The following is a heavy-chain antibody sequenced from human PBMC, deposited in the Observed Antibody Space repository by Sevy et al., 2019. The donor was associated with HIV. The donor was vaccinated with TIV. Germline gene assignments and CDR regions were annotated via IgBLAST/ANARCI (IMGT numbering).Heavy chain of an antibody. V-gene: IGHV3-33*01. CDR3: ARVPGELRFLEWLPNYYYYYGMDV. CDR1: GFTFSSYG. D-gene: IGHD3-3*01. Sequence: GGSLRLSCAASGFTFSSYGMHWVRQAPGKGLEWVAVIWYDGSNKYYADSVKGRFTISRDNSKNTLYLQMNSLRAEDTAVYYCARVPGELRFLEWLPNYYYYYGMDVWGQGTTVTISS. CDR2: IWYDGSNK. J-gene: IGHJ6*02.